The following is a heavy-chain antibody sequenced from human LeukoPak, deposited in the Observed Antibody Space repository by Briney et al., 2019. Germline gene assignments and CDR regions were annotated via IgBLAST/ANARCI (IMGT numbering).Heavy chain of an antibody. Sequence: SETLSLTCTVSGGSISPYYWSWIRQPPGKGLEWLGYIYYSGNTDYNPSLRSRVAISVDTSKNQFSLKLSSVTAADTAVYYCARSTGSTMFIDYWGQGTLVTVSS. CDR1: GGSISPYY. CDR2: IYYSGNT. V-gene: IGHV4-59*01. D-gene: IGHD3-10*02. CDR3: ARSTGSTMFIDY. J-gene: IGHJ4*02.